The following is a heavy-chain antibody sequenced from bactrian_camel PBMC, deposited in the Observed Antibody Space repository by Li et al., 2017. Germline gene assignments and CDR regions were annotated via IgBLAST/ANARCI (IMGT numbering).Heavy chain of an antibody. Sequence: DVQLVESGGGLVQPGGSLRLSCAASGFSFRLVTLSWVCQLPGKGLEWVSAINSAGGTTYYAPSVKGRFTITRDNAKNVVYQQMNNLKAEDTAVYRCVRDRADWSSTLRDWAYWGQGTQVTVS. V-gene: IGHV3S40*01. D-gene: IGHD8*01. CDR2: INSAGGTT. CDR3: VRDRADWSSTLRDWAY. J-gene: IGHJ4*01. CDR1: GFSFRLVT.